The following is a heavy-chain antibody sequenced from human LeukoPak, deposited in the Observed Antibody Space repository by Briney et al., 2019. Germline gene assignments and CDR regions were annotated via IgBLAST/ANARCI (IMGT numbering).Heavy chain of an antibody. CDR2: IYYSGST. J-gene: IGHJ6*03. CDR3: ARLGGLAEAGTPLQGEYCYMDV. CDR1: GGSINSSTYY. V-gene: IGHV4-39*01. D-gene: IGHD6-13*01. Sequence: PSETLSLTCTVFGGSINSSTYYWGWIRQPPGKGLEWIGSIYYSGSTYYNPSLKSRVTISVDTSKNQFSLKLSSVTAADTAVYYCARLGGLAEAGTPLQGEYCYMDVWGKGTTVTVSS.